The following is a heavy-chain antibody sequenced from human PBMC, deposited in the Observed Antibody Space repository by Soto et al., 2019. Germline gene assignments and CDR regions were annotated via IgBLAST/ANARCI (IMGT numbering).Heavy chain of an antibody. CDR1: GFTFSKYW. CDR3: ASLGGICRLWYFYL. CDR2: INGDGSST. V-gene: IGHV3-74*01. Sequence: EVQLVESGGGLVQPGGSLRLSCAASGFTFSKYWMYWVRQAPGKGLVWVSRINGDGSSTTYADSVKGGFTISRDNANNALQVKINGLRADDTDLYYGASLGGICRLWYFYLWGRGTLVTVSS. D-gene: IGHD2-15*01. J-gene: IGHJ2*01.